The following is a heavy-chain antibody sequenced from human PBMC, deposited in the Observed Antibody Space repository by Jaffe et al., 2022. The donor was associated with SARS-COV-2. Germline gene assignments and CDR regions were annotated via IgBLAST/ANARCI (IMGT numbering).Heavy chain of an antibody. V-gene: IGHV3-13*05. D-gene: IGHD2-2*01. Sequence: EVQLVESGGGLVQPGGSLRLSCAASGFTFSSYDMHWVRQATGKGLEWVSAIGTAGDPYYPGSVKGRFTISRENAKNSLYLQMNSLRAGDTAVYYCAREYCSSTSCYLDYWGQGTLVTVSS. CDR3: AREYCSSTSCYLDY. CDR1: GFTFSSYD. CDR2: IGTAGDP. J-gene: IGHJ4*02.